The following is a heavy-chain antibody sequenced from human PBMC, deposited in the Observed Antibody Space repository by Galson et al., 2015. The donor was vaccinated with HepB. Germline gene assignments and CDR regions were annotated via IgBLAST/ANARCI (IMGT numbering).Heavy chain of an antibody. V-gene: IGHV1-69*13. CDR2: VLPVFDTP. CDR3: ARDRHNYYDSRGYSGSFDI. CDR1: GDTFNNYA. D-gene: IGHD3-22*01. J-gene: IGHJ4*02. Sequence: SVKVSCKAPGDTFNNYAFNWVRQAPGQGLEWMGGVLPVFDTPIYAQKFQDRVTITADESTSTVYMELSRLRSDDTALYYCARDRHNYYDSRGYSGSFDIWGQGTLVTVSS.